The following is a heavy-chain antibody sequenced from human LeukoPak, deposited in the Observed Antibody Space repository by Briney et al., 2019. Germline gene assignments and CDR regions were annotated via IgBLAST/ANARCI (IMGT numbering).Heavy chain of an antibody. J-gene: IGHJ6*02. CDR2: ISSSSSYI. CDR1: GFTFSSYS. V-gene: IGHV3-21*01. Sequence: GGSLRLSCAASGFTFSSYSMNWVRQAPGKGLEWVSSISSSSSYIYNADSVKGRFTISRDSAKNSLYLQMNSLRAEDTAVYYCARDTQTTTVVTPIYYGMDVWGQGTTVTVSS. CDR3: ARDTQTTTVVTPIYYGMDV. D-gene: IGHD4-23*01.